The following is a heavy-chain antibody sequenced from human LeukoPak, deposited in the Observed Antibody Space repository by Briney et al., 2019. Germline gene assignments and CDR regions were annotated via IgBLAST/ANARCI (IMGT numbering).Heavy chain of an antibody. Sequence: PGGSLRLSCEASGFTFSNYAMSWVRQAPGEGLEWVSVISGGGDATGYADSVKGRFTISRDNSKNTLYLQMNSLRAEDTAVYYCAREPYYYYYYGMDVWGQGTTVTVSS. CDR3: AREPYYYYYYGMDV. CDR1: GFTFSNYA. J-gene: IGHJ6*02. V-gene: IGHV3-23*01. CDR2: ISGGGDAT.